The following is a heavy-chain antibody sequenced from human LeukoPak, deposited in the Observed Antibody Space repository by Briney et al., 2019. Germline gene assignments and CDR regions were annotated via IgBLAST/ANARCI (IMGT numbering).Heavy chain of an antibody. CDR3: ARVLAAARGRTFSYYMDV. V-gene: IGHV3-53*01. J-gene: IGHJ6*03. D-gene: IGHD6-13*01. Sequence: GGSLRLSCAASGFTVSSNYMSWVRQAPGKGLEWVSVIYSGGSTYYADSVKGRFTISRDNSKNTLYLQMNSLRAEDTAVYYCARVLAAARGRTFSYYMDVWGKGTTVTVSS. CDR2: IYSGGST. CDR1: GFTVSSNY.